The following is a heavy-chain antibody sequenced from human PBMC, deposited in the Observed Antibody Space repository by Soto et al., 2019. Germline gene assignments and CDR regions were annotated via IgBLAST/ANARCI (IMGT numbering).Heavy chain of an antibody. CDR2: ISYDGSNK. D-gene: IGHD3-22*01. Sequence: QVQLVESGGGVVQPGRSLRLSCAASGFTFSSYAMHWVRQAPGKGLEWVAVISYDGSNKYYADAVKGRFTISRDNSKNTLYLQMNSLRAEDTAVYSCAKTMIVVVPGGDFDYWGQGTLVTVSS. CDR3: AKTMIVVVPGGDFDY. CDR1: GFTFSSYA. J-gene: IGHJ4*02. V-gene: IGHV3-30-3*02.